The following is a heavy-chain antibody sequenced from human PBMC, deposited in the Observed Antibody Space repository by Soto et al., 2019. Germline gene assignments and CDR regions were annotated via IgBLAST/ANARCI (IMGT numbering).Heavy chain of an antibody. CDR1: GFIFSSYW. V-gene: IGHV3-74*01. CDR2: INSDGSRT. D-gene: IGHD2-15*01. J-gene: IGHJ4*02. Sequence: GSLRLSCAASGFIFSSYWMHWVRQAPGKGLVWVSRINSDGSRTNYADSVKGRFTISRDNARNTLYLQMNSLRAEDTAMYYCARFSMSSVVAATYTDYWGQGTVVTVSS. CDR3: ARFSMSSVVAATYTDY.